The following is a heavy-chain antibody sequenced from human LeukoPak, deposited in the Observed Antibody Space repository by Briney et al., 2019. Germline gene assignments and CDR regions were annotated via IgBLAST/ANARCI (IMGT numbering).Heavy chain of an antibody. CDR3: AKFGDSSGYYYVTYHGFDY. CDR2: ISSSGSTI. CDR1: GFTFSDYY. V-gene: IGHV3-11*01. D-gene: IGHD3-22*01. J-gene: IGHJ4*02. Sequence: GGSLRLSCAASGFTFSDYYMSWIRQAPGKGLEWVSYISSSGSTIYYADSVKGRFTIPRDNAKNSLYLQMNSLRAEDTAVYYCAKFGDSSGYYYVTYHGFDYWGQGTLVTVSS.